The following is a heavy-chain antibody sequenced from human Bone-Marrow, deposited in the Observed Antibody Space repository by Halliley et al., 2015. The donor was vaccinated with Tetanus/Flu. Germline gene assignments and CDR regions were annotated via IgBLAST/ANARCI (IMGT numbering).Heavy chain of an antibody. CDR3: ARSQSGAFDY. CDR1: GDSVSSSAG. Sequence: GLVKPSQTLSFTCGISGDSVSSSAGWHWIRQSPSRGLEWLGRTYYRSKWYNDYAPSVKSRVTINPDTSKNQFSLQLNSVTPEDTAVYFCARSQSGAFDYWGQGMLVTDAS. CDR2: TYYRSKWYN. V-gene: IGHV6-1*01. J-gene: IGHJ4*02. D-gene: IGHD7-27*01.